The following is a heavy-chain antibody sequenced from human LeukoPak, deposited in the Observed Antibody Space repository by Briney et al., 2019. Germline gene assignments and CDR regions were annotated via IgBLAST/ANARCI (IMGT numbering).Heavy chain of an antibody. CDR3: ARDSGISSAVDY. Sequence: PGGSLRLSCTASGFSFSSYAMYWVRQAPGKGLEYVSAISSNGGSTYYANSVKGRFTISRDNSKNTLYLQMGSLRVEDVAVYYCARDSGISSAVDYWGQGALVTVSS. J-gene: IGHJ4*02. CDR1: GFSFSSYA. V-gene: IGHV3-64*01. D-gene: IGHD3-10*01. CDR2: ISSNGGST.